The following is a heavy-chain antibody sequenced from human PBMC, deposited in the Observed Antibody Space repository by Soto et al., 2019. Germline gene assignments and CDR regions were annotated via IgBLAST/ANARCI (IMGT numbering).Heavy chain of an antibody. CDR2: IKSHTDGGTT. CDR3: ATAPGYWASAPLDY. J-gene: IGHJ4*02. Sequence: VQLVESGGDLVKPGGSLRLSCAVSDFTFTNAWMNWVRQAPGKGLEWVARIKSHTDGGTTDYAAPLKGRFTVSRDDSTKILFLQLTSLTTEDTAVYFCATAPGYWASAPLDYWGQGTLVTVSS. CDR1: DFTFTNAW. V-gene: IGHV3-15*07. D-gene: IGHD6-25*01.